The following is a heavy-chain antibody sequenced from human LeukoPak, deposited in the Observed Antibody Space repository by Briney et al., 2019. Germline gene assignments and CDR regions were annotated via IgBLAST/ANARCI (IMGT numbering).Heavy chain of an antibody. CDR2: IYYSGST. CDR1: GGSISSSSYY. D-gene: IGHD3-22*01. V-gene: IGHV4-39*07. CDR3: ARERLNYYDSSGYYSY. Sequence: SETLSLTCTVSGGSISSSSYYWGWIRQPPGKGLEWIGSIYYSGSTYYNPSLKSRVTISVDTSKNQFSLKLSSVTAADTAVYYCARERLNYYDSSGYYSYWGQGTLVTVSS. J-gene: IGHJ4*02.